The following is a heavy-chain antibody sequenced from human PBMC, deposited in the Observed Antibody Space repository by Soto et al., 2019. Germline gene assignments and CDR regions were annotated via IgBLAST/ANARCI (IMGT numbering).Heavy chain of an antibody. D-gene: IGHD3-10*01. CDR3: ASPRGGYGSGSYYIY. CDR1: GGSISSGGYY. V-gene: IGHV4-31*03. J-gene: IGHJ4*02. CDR2: IYYSGST. Sequence: QVQLQESGPGLVKPSQTLSLTCTVSGGSISSGGYYWSWIRQHPGKGLEWIGYIYYSGSTYYNPSLKSRITISVDTSKNQFALKRSSVTAADMAVYYCASPRGGYGSGSYYIYWGQGTLVTVSS.